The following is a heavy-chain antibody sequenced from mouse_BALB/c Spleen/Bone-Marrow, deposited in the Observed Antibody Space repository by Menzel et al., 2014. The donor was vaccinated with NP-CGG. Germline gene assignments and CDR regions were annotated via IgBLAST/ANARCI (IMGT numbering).Heavy chain of an antibody. D-gene: IGHD2-12*01. CDR2: FFPGSGSI. CDR3: ARHEDLDIRRRLGAMDY. V-gene: IGHV1-62-2*01. J-gene: IGHJ4*01. Sequence: QVQLQQSGAELVKPGASVKLSCKASGCTFTEYIIHWIKQRSGQGLEWIGWFFPGSGSIKYNEKFKDKATLTADKSSSTVYMELSRLTSEDSAVYFCARHEDLDIRRRLGAMDYWGQGTSVTVSS. CDR1: GCTFTEYI.